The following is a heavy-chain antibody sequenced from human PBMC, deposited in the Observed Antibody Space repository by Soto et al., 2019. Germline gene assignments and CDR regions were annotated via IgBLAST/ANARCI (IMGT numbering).Heavy chain of an antibody. D-gene: IGHD6-6*01. Sequence: GASVKVSCKASGGTFSSYAISWVRQAPGQGLEWMGGIIPIFGTANYAQKFQGRVTITADESTSTAYMELSSLRSEDTAVYYCARVPDYSSSNDYYGMDVWGQGSTVTVS. CDR2: IIPIFGTA. V-gene: IGHV1-69*13. CDR3: ARVPDYSSSNDYYGMDV. J-gene: IGHJ6*02. CDR1: GGTFSSYA.